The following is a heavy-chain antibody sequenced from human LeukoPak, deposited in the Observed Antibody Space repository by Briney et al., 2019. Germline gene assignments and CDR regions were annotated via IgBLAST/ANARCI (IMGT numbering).Heavy chain of an antibody. V-gene: IGHV1-2*02. Sequence: EASVKVSCKASGYTFTGYYMHWVRQAPGQGLEWMGWINPNSGGTNYAQKFQGRVTMTRDTSISTAYMELSRLRSDDTAVYYCASNFRARHAPYFDYWGQGTLVTVSS. CDR2: INPNSGGT. J-gene: IGHJ4*02. CDR1: GYTFTGYY. D-gene: IGHD1-1*01. CDR3: ASNFRARHAPYFDY.